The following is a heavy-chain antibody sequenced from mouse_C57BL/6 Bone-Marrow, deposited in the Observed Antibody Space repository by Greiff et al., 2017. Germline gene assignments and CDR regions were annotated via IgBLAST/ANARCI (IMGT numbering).Heavy chain of an antibody. Sequence: EVQLQESGPGLVKPSQSLSLTCSVTGYSITSGYYWNWIRQFPGNKLEWMGYISYDGSNNYNPSLKNRISITRDTSKNQFFLKLNSLTTEDTATYYCAWGGLRAWFAYWGQGTLVTVSA. V-gene: IGHV3-6*01. D-gene: IGHD2-4*01. CDR1: GYSITSGYY. J-gene: IGHJ3*01. CDR2: ISYDGSN. CDR3: AWGGLRAWFAY.